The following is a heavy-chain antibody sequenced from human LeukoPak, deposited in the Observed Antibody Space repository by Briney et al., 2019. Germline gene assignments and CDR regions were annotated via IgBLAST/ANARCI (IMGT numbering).Heavy chain of an antibody. CDR3: ARFSSIAAAFDY. Sequence: SETLSLTCTVSGGSISNYYWSWIRQPARKRLEWIGRIYTSGTTHYNPSLKCRATMSVDTSKNQFSLNLSSVTAADTAVYYCARFSSIAAAFDYWGLGTLVTVSS. V-gene: IGHV4-4*07. CDR1: GGSISNYY. CDR2: IYTSGTT. D-gene: IGHD6-13*01. J-gene: IGHJ4*02.